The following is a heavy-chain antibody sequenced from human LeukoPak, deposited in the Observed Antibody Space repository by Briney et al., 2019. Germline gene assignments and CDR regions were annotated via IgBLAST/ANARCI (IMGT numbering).Heavy chain of an antibody. CDR3: ARDIHAFDI. Sequence: PGGSLRLSCAASGFTFSNYAMNWVRQAPGKGLEWVAVVWSDEINKYYADSVRGRFTISRDNSKNTLYLQMNSLRAEDTAVYYCARDIHAFDIWGQGTMVTASS. CDR2: VWSDEINK. V-gene: IGHV3-33*01. CDR1: GFTFSNYA. J-gene: IGHJ3*02. D-gene: IGHD2-21*01.